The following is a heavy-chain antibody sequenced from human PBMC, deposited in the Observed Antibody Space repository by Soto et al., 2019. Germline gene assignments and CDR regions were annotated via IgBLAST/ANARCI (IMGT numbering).Heavy chain of an antibody. D-gene: IGHD2-2*01. J-gene: IGHJ3*02. CDR3: ARLYCSSTSCYSVGAFDI. Sequence: QVQLVESGGGVVQPGRSQRLSCAASGFTFSSYGMHWVRQAPGKGLEWVALIWFDGSDKYYTDSVKGRFTISRDNSKSTLYLQMNSLRAEDTAVYYCARLYCSSTSCYSVGAFDIRGQGTMVTVSS. CDR2: IWFDGSDK. CDR1: GFTFSSYG. V-gene: IGHV3-33*01.